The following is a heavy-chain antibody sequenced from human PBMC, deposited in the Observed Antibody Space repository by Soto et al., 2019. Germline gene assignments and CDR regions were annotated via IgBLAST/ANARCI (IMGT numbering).Heavy chain of an antibody. V-gene: IGHV4-59*02. Sequence: PXATMALTFSVSRGSVSNDVWSCIRPSPGKGLEWIGYISYSGIARYNPSLNRRATMSADTSKSQVSLKLNSVTAADAAVYYCARNGGWHHNALEYFQQWGQGTGVTVSS. CDR3: ARNGGWHHNALEYFQQ. CDR2: ISYSGIA. CDR1: RGSVSNDV. D-gene: IGHD6-19*01. J-gene: IGHJ1*01.